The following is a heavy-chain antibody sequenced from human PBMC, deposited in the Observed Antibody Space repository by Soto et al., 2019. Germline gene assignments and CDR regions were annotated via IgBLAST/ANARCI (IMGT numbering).Heavy chain of an antibody. Sequence: PSETLSLTCTVSGGSMSSYFWSWIWQPPGKGLEWIAYVYYSGSIKHSPSLKSRVIISVDTSKNQFSLKLNSVTAADTAVYYCARVIGGWYGHDYWGPGTLLTVSS. CDR2: VYYSGSI. V-gene: IGHV4-59*01. J-gene: IGHJ4*02. CDR1: GGSMSSYF. D-gene: IGHD6-19*01. CDR3: ARVIGGWYGHDY.